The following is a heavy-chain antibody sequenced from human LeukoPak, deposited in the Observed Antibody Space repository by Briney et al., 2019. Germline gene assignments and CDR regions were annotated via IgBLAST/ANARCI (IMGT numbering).Heavy chain of an antibody. V-gene: IGHV3-48*01. Sequence: GGSLRLSCAASGFTFTIFGLNWVRQAPGKVPEWVSYIDARSGITYYADSVQGRFTISRDNAQESVFLQMNSLRADDTAVYYCARTYDFGRGPPGDAFDNWGPGTLVTISS. J-gene: IGHJ3*02. CDR2: IDARSGIT. CDR3: ARTYDFGRGPPGDAFDN. D-gene: IGHD3-3*01. CDR1: GFTFTIFG.